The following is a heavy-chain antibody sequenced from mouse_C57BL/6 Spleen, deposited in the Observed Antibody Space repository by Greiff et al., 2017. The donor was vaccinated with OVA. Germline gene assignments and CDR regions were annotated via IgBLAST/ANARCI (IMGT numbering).Heavy chain of an antibody. CDR1: GFTFSDYG. V-gene: IGHV5-17*01. J-gene: IGHJ4*01. Sequence: VQLKESGGGLVKPGGSLKLSCAASGFTFSDYGMHWVRQAPEKGLEWVAYISSGSSTIYYADTVKGRFTISRDNATNTLFLQMTRRGSEDTAMYYCARGRKAMDYWGQGTSVTVSS. CDR2: ISSGSSTI. CDR3: ARGRKAMDY.